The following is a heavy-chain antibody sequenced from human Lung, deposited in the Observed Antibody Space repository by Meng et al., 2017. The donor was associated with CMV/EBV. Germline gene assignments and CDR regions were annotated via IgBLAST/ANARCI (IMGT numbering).Heavy chain of an antibody. J-gene: IGHJ6*02. V-gene: IGHV1-18*01. Sequence: SXXVSXKASGYSFRTFGISWVRKAPGQGLEWMGWISAYNGNTTYTQRLQGRVTMTRDTSKRTVYMELRRVRSDDTAVYCCARDRVLRGVNGLDVWGQGTTVTVSS. CDR3: ARDRVLRGVNGLDV. CDR2: ISAYNGNT. D-gene: IGHD3-10*01. CDR1: GYSFRTFG.